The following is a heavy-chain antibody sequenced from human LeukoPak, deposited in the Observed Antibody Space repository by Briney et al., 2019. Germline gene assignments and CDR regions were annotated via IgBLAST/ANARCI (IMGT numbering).Heavy chain of an antibody. D-gene: IGHD2-15*01. J-gene: IGHJ6*04. CDR1: GFTFSSYV. Sequence: GSLRLSCAASGFTFSSYVMHWVRQAPGKGLEYVSAISSNGGSTYYADSVKGRFTISRDNSKNTLYLQMGSLRAEDMAVYYCARASGYCSGGSCPLYYYGMDVWGKGTTVTVSS. CDR2: ISSNGGST. CDR3: ARASGYCSGGSCPLYYYGMDV. V-gene: IGHV3-64*02.